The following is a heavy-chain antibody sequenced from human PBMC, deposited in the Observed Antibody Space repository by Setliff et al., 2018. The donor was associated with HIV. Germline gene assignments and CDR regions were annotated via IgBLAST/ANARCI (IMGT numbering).Heavy chain of an antibody. D-gene: IGHD4-17*01. V-gene: IGHV4-34*01. Sequence: SETLSLTCAVSGGSFSGDFWTWIRQAPGKGLEWIGEIHHTGRTDYNPSLKGRVTISVDTSKNQFTLRLHSVTAADTAVYYCAIAPLESMMTTANYFDSWGQGTLVTVSS. CDR3: AIAPLESMMTTANYFDS. CDR2: IHHTGRT. J-gene: IGHJ4*02. CDR1: GGSFSGDF.